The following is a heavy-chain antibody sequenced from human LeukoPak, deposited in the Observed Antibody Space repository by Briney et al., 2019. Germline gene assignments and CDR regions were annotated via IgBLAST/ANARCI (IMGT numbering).Heavy chain of an antibody. CDR2: IYPDDSDT. CDR1: GYSFTSHW. D-gene: IGHD3-10*01. Sequence: GESLKISCKGSGYSFTSHWIGWVRQIPEKGLEWMGIIYPDDSDTKYSPSFQGQVTISVDKSISTAYLQWSSLKASDTAIYYCARWMFYYGSGVFHYHGMDVWGQGTTVTVSS. V-gene: IGHV5-51*01. J-gene: IGHJ6*02. CDR3: ARWMFYYGSGVFHYHGMDV.